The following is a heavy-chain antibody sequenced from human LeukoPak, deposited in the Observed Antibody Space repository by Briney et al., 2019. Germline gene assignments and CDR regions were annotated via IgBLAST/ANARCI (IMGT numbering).Heavy chain of an antibody. CDR3: ARDPRYYYGSGSYQDY. D-gene: IGHD3-10*01. CDR2: ISSSGSTI. Sequence: GGSLRLSCAASGFTFSDYYMSWIRQAPGKGLEWVSYISSSGSTIYYADSVKGRFTISRDNAKNSLYLQMNSLRAEGTAVYYCARDPRYYYGSGSYQDYWGQGTLVTVSS. V-gene: IGHV3-11*01. J-gene: IGHJ4*02. CDR1: GFTFSDYY.